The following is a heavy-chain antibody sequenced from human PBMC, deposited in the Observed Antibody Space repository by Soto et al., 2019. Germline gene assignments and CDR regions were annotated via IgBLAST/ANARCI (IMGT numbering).Heavy chain of an antibody. V-gene: IGHV5-51*01. CDR2: IFPGDSDT. Sequence: GESLKISCKASGYSFTRYWIGWVRQRPGKGLEWMGMIFPGDSDTRYSSSFQGQVTISVDKSISTAYLQWSSLQASDTAMYYCARQYYDFWSGSYTGSSYFDLWGRGTLVTVSS. D-gene: IGHD3-3*01. J-gene: IGHJ2*01. CDR1: GYSFTRYW. CDR3: ARQYYDFWSGSYTGSSYFDL.